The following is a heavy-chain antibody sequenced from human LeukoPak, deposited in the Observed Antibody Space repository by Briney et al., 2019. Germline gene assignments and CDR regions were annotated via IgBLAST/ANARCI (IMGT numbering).Heavy chain of an antibody. CDR2: ISSSGSTT. CDR1: GFTFSNYE. Sequence: GGSLRLSCVVSGFTFSNYEMNWVRQAPGKGLEWVSYISSSGSTTYYADSVKGRFTISRDNAKNSLFLQMNSLRAEDTAVYFCARMFEFWGQGTLVTVSS. V-gene: IGHV3-48*03. J-gene: IGHJ4*02. CDR3: ARMFEF.